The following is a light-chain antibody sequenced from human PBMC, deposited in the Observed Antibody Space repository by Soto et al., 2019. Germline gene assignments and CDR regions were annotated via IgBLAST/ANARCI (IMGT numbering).Light chain of an antibody. Sequence: EIVMMQSPATLSVSPWERTALSCRASQSVSSYLAWYQHKPGQAPRLLLYGASSRATGIPARCSGSGSGTEFTLTMSSLHSDDFAVYYCQQSNNWHLTFGQRPK. CDR3: QQSNNWHLT. V-gene: IGKV3-15*01. J-gene: IGKJ1*01. CDR2: GAS. CDR1: QSVSSY.